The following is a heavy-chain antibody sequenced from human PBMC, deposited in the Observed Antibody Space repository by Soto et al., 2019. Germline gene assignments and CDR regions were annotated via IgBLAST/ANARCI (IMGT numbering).Heavy chain of an antibody. D-gene: IGHD3-22*01. CDR3: ARDRATYYDFSSGYYYPRAFDD. CDR1: GFTFSSYS. Sequence: GGSLRLSCAASGFTFSSYSMNWVRQAPGKGLEWVSSISSSSSYIYYADSVKGRFTISRDNAKNSLYLLMNSLRAEDTAVYYCARDRATYYDFSSGYYYPRAFDDWGQGSLVTVSS. CDR2: ISSSSSYI. J-gene: IGHJ4*02. V-gene: IGHV3-21*01.